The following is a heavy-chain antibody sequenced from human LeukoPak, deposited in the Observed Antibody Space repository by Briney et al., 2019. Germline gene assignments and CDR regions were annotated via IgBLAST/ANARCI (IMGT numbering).Heavy chain of an antibody. J-gene: IGHJ6*02. V-gene: IGHV4-39*07. CDR1: GGSISSSTYY. Sequence: SETLSLTCTVSGGSISSSTYYWVWIRQPPGKGLEWIGNFYDSGSTWYNPSLKSRVTISVDTSKNQFSLKLSSVTAADTAVYYCARDGGTMVREVYYYYGMDVWGQGTTVTVSS. D-gene: IGHD3-10*01. CDR3: ARDGGTMVREVYYYYGMDV. CDR2: FYDSGST.